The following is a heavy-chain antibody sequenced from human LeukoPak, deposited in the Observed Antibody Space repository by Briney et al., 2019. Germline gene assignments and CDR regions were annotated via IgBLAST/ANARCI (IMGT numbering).Heavy chain of an antibody. CDR3: VRENYSSGWYGIIDY. Sequence: SETLSLTGTVSGGSISNYYWSWIRQPPGKGLEWIGYIYYSGNTNYNPSLKSRVTISVDTSKNQFSLKLSSVTAADTAVYYCVRENYSSGWYGIIDYWGQGTLVTVSS. CDR1: GGSISNYY. J-gene: IGHJ4*02. D-gene: IGHD6-19*01. V-gene: IGHV4-59*01. CDR2: IYYSGNT.